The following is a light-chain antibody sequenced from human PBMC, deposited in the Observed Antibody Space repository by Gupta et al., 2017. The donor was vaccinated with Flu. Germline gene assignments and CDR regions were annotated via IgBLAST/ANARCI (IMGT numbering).Light chain of an antibody. Sequence: DFQSVTPKEKVTITCRASQTIGSNLHWYQQKPGQSPNLLIKYASQSASGVPSRFSGSGSGTDFTLTINSVEAEDAATYYCQQSSSLPITFGQGTRLEIK. CDR3: QQSSSLPIT. J-gene: IGKJ5*01. CDR2: YAS. V-gene: IGKV6-21*01. CDR1: QTIGSN.